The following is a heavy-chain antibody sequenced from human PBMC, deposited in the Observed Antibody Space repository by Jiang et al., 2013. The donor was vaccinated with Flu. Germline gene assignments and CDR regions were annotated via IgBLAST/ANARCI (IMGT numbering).Heavy chain of an antibody. Sequence: GAEVKKPGASVKVSCKASGYTFTSYYMHWVRQAPGQGLEWMGIINPSGGSTSYAQKFQGRVTMTRDTSTSTVYMELSSLRSEDTAVYYCARDPYYYDSSGYYYVDSDYWGQGTLVTVSS. CDR2: INPSGGST. J-gene: IGHJ4*02. CDR3: ARDPYYYDSSGYYYVDSDY. CDR1: GYTFTSYY. V-gene: IGHV1-46*01. D-gene: IGHD3-22*01.